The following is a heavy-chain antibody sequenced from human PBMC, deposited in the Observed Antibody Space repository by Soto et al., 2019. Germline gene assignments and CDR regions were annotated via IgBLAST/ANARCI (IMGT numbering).Heavy chain of an antibody. D-gene: IGHD3-10*01. V-gene: IGHV3-30*18. Sequence: PGGSLRLSCAASGFTFSSYGMHWVRQAPGKGLEWVAVISYDGSNKYYADSVKGRFTISRDNSKNTLYLQMNSLRAEDTAVYYCAKGDWRKVRGVMWGMDVWGQGTTVTVSS. CDR2: ISYDGSNK. J-gene: IGHJ6*02. CDR1: GFTFSSYG. CDR3: AKGDWRKVRGVMWGMDV.